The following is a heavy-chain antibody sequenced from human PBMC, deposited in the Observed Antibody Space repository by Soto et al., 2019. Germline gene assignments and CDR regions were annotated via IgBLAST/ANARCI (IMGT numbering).Heavy chain of an antibody. J-gene: IGHJ3*02. Sequence: SETLSLTCTVSGGSISSYYWSWIRQPPGKGLGWIGYIYYSGSTNYNPSLKSRVTISVDTSKNQFSLKLSSVTAADTAVYYCARWGWSEVYSGYLSGAFDIRGQGTMVTVSS. CDR2: IYYSGST. D-gene: IGHD5-12*01. CDR3: ARWGWSEVYSGYLSGAFDI. V-gene: IGHV4-59*08. CDR1: GGSISSYY.